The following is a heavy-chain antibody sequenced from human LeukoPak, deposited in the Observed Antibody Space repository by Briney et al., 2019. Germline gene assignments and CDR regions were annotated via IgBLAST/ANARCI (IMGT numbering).Heavy chain of an antibody. V-gene: IGHV3-7*01. CDR2: IKQDGSEK. Sequence: PGGSLRLSCTASGFTFSSYWMSWVRQAPGKGLEWVANIKQDGSEKYYVDSVKGRFTISRDNAKNSLYLQMNSLRAEDTAVYYCARDMVRGAYWDWGQGTLVTVSS. J-gene: IGHJ4*02. CDR3: ARDMVRGAYWD. CDR1: GFTFSSYW. D-gene: IGHD3-10*01.